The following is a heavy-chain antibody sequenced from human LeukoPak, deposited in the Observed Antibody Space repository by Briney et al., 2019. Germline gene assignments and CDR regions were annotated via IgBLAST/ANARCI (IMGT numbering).Heavy chain of an antibody. D-gene: IGHD2-21*02. Sequence: GGSLRLSCAPSGFTVSRYAMSWVRQAPGKGLEWVSTITGSTNRTYYADSVKGRFTISRDNSKNTVYLQMNSLRAEDTALYYCAKDPSKSDWPLFDYWGQGTLVTASS. CDR1: GFTVSRYA. CDR3: AKDPSKSDWPLFDY. J-gene: IGHJ4*02. CDR2: ITGSTNRT. V-gene: IGHV3-23*01.